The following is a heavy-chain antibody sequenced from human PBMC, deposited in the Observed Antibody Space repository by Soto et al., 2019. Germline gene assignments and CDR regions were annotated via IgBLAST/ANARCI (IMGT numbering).Heavy chain of an antibody. D-gene: IGHD3-22*01. CDR1: GFTFDEYG. CDR3: AKSHTYYFDSSGYYLGH. V-gene: IGHV3-9*01. CDR2: ISWNSDSI. J-gene: IGHJ4*02. Sequence: LRLSCAASGFTFDEYGMHGVRQAPGKGLEWVSGISWNSDSIGYADSVKGRFTISRDNAKNSLYLQMNSLRAEDTAFCYCAKSHTYYFDSSGYYLGHWGQGTPVTVSS.